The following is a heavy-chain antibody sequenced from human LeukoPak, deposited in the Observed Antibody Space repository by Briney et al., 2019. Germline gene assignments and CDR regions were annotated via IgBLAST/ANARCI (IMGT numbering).Heavy chain of an antibody. J-gene: IGHJ1*01. CDR2: LYNGGSP. V-gene: IGHV3-53*01. D-gene: IGHD2-15*01. Sequence: GGSLRLSCAASGFTVSSNYMTWVRQAPGKGLEWVSTLYNGGSPHYADSVRGRFTISSDKSKNTLFLQMNSLRAEDTAVYYCARAQDYCSGGSCYGYFQHWGQGSLVTVSS. CDR1: GFTVSSNY. CDR3: ARAQDYCSGGSCYGYFQH.